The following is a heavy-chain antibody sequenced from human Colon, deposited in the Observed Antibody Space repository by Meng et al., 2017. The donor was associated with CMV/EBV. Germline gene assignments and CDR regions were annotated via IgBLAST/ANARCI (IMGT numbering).Heavy chain of an antibody. Sequence: GESLKISCRGSGFTFTTYWIAWVRQVPGQGLEWVVIIYPNDNDVRYSPSFQGQVTISADKSISTAYLQWSSLKAADTALYYCAGRYGAGDYGMDVWGLGTTVTVSS. CDR3: AGRYGAGDYGMDV. D-gene: IGHD4-17*01. CDR1: GFTFTTYW. J-gene: IGHJ6*02. CDR2: IYPNDNDV. V-gene: IGHV5-51*01.